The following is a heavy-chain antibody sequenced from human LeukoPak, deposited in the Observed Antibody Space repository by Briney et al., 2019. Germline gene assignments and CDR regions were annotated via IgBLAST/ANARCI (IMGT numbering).Heavy chain of an antibody. J-gene: IGHJ5*02. CDR1: GDSISYTNYY. CDR2: IYYSGST. CDR3: ARLYGSGSPRDWFDP. D-gene: IGHD3-10*01. V-gene: IGHV4-39*07. Sequence: TSETLSLTCTVSGDSISYTNYYWGWIRQPPGKGLEWIATIYYSGSTYYNPSLKSRVTISVDTSKNQFSLKLSSVTAADTAVYYCARLYGSGSPRDWFDPWGQGTLVTVSS.